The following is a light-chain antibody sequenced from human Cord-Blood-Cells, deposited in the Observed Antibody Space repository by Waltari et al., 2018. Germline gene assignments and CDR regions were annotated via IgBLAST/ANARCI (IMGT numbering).Light chain of an antibody. J-gene: IGLJ2*01. CDR1: VLAKQY. CDR2: KDS. Sequence: SHALTPPSSVSVSPGQTATSTFPGAVLAKQYPRWFQQTPGQAPALVIYKDSERPSGIPERFSGSSSGTTVTLTISGAQVEDEADYYCYSAADNNLMVFGGGTKLTVL. CDR3: YSAADNNLMV. V-gene: IGLV3-27*01.